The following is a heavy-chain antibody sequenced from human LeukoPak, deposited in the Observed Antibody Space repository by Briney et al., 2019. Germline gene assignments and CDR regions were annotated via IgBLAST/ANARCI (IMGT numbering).Heavy chain of an antibody. D-gene: IGHD3-10*01. CDR1: GYTYTSYG. CDR3: ARDHPSSDGSGSYTYYYYYGMDV. CDR2: ISAYNGNT. Sequence: ASVKVSCQASGYTYTSYGISWVRQAPGQGHEWIGWISAYNGNTNYAQKLQGRVTMTTDTSTSTAYMELRSLRSDDTAVYYCARDHPSSDGSGSYTYYYYYGMDVWGQGTTVTVSS. V-gene: IGHV1-18*01. J-gene: IGHJ6*02.